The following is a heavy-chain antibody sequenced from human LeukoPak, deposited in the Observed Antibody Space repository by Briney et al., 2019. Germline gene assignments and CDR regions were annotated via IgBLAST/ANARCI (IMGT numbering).Heavy chain of an antibody. V-gene: IGHV4-59*01. Sequence: SETLSLTCTVSGGSISSYYWSWIRQPPGKGLEWIGYIYYSGSTNYNPSLKSRVTISVDTSKNQFSLKLSSVTAADTAVYYCARGDGYYGYDYWGQGTLVTVSS. CDR2: IYYSGST. J-gene: IGHJ4*02. CDR1: GGSISSYY. D-gene: IGHD3-22*01. CDR3: ARGDGYYGYDY.